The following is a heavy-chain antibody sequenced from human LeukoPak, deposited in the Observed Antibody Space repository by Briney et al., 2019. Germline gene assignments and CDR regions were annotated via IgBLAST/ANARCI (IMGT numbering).Heavy chain of an antibody. D-gene: IGHD4-23*01. V-gene: IGHV1-46*01. J-gene: IGHJ4*02. CDR1: GYSFTTYG. CDR3: AREFHGGPADY. Sequence: ASVKVSCKTSGYSFTTYGISWVRQAPGQGLEWMGIINPSGGSTSYAQKFQGRVTMTRDTSTSTVYMELSSLRSEDTAVYYCAREFHGGPADYWGQGTLVTVSS. CDR2: INPSGGST.